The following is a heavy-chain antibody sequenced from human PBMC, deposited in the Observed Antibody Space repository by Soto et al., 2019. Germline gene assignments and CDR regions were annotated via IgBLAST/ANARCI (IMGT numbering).Heavy chain of an antibody. CDR3: AARIVVVPAAIQGAHYYYYGMDV. D-gene: IGHD2-2*02. V-gene: IGHV1-69*01. CDR1: GGTFSSYA. J-gene: IGHJ6*01. CDR2: IIPIFGTA. Sequence: QVQLVQSGAEVKKPGSSVKVSCKASGGTFSSYAISWVRQAPGQGLEGMGGIIPIFGTANYAQKFQGRVTITADEATSTASMELSSLRSEDTAVYYCAARIVVVPAAIQGAHYYYYGMDVWGQGTTVTVSS.